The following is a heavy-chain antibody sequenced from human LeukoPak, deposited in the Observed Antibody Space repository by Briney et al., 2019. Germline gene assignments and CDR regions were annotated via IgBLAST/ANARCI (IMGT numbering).Heavy chain of an antibody. D-gene: IGHD1-14*01. CDR1: GYSFTTYW. J-gene: IGHJ5*02. CDR2: IDPRDSYT. V-gene: IGHV5-10-1*01. Sequence: GESLKISCRGSGYSFTTYWITWVRQMPGKGLEWMGTIDPRDSYTNYSPSFQGHVTISADKSISTAYLQWSSLKASDTAMYYCARRNLNWFDPWGQGTLVTVSS. CDR3: ARRNLNWFDP.